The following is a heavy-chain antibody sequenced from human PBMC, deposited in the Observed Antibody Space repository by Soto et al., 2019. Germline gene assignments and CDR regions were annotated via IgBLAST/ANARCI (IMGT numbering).Heavy chain of an antibody. CDR1: GFTFSSYA. D-gene: IGHD2-2*01. J-gene: IGHJ5*02. CDR3: ARDYGVVVPAAANWFDP. Sequence: EVQLLESGGGLVQPGGSLRLSCAASGFTFSSYAMSWVRQAPGKGLEWVSAISGSGGSTYYADSVKGRFTISRDNSKNTLYLQMNSLRAEDTAVYYCARDYGVVVPAAANWFDPWGQGTLVTVSS. V-gene: IGHV3-23*01. CDR2: ISGSGGST.